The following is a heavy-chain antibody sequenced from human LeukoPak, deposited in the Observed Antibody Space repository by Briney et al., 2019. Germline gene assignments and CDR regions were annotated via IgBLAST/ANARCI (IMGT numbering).Heavy chain of an antibody. J-gene: IGHJ4*02. CDR2: INTNTGNP. V-gene: IGHV7-4-1*02. D-gene: IGHD2-15*01. Sequence: ASVKVSCKASGYTFTSYGISWVRQAPGQGLEWMGWINTNTGNPTYAQDFTGRFVFSLDTSVSTAYLQISGLKAEDTAVYYCARGGYCSGDSCYIYYFDFWGQGTLVTVSS. CDR1: GYTFTSYG. CDR3: ARGGYCSGDSCYIYYFDF.